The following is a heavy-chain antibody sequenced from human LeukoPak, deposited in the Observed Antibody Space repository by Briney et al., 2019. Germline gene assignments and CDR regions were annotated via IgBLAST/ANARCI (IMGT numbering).Heavy chain of an antibody. V-gene: IGHV3-23*01. Sequence: GGSLRLSCATSGFSFSTHAMTWVRQAPGKGLEWVSAISDSGGYTYSADSVKGRFTISRDNSKNTVYLQMNSLRVEDTAVYYCVKFRGATDHYYYYMDVWGKGTTVTVSS. D-gene: IGHD1-26*01. CDR3: VKFRGATDHYYYYMDV. J-gene: IGHJ6*03. CDR2: ISDSGGYT. CDR1: GFSFSTHA.